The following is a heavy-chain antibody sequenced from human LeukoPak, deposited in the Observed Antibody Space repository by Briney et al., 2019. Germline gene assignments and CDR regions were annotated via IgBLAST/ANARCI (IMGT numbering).Heavy chain of an antibody. V-gene: IGHV3-21*01. J-gene: IGHJ4*02. CDR3: AREPEPGGGLDY. CDR2: ISSSSSYI. Sequence: GGSLRLSCAASGFTFRSYSMNWVRQAPGKGLEWVSSISSSSSYIYYADSVKGRFTISRDNAKNSLYLQMNSLRAEDTAVYYCAREPEPGGGLDYWGQGTLVTVSS. CDR1: GFTFRSYS. D-gene: IGHD3-16*01.